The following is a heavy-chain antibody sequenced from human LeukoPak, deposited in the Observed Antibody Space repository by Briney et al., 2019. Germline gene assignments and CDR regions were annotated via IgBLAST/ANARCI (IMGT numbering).Heavy chain of an antibody. J-gene: IGHJ3*02. CDR1: GGSISGDY. CDR3: ARTNAFGN. CDR2: IYYTGTT. Sequence: PSETLSLTCTVSGGSISGDYWNCIRQPPGKGLEWIGYIYYTGTTDYSPSLKSRVTISLDMSKNQFSLKLRSVTAADTAVYYCARTNAFGNRGQGTMVTVSS. V-gene: IGHV4-59*01.